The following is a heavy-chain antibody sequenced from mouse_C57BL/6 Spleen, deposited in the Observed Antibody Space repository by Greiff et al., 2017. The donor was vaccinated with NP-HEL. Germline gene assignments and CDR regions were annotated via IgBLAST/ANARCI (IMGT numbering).Heavy chain of an antibody. J-gene: IGHJ1*03. CDR2: IYPRDGST. CDR3: ARELGRSYWYFDV. Sequence: VQLQQSGPELVKPGASVKLSCKASGYTFTSYDINWVKQRPGQGLEWIGWIYPRDGSTKYNEKFKGKATLTVDTSSSTAYMELHSLTSEDSAVYFCARELGRSYWYFDVWGTGTTVTVSS. CDR1: GYTFTSYD. D-gene: IGHD4-1*01. V-gene: IGHV1-85*01.